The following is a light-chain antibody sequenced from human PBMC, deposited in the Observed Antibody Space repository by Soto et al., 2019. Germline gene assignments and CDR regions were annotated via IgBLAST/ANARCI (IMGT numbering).Light chain of an antibody. CDR2: TAS. Sequence: DIQMTQSPSSLSASVGDRVTITCRASQSINNFLNWYQQKPGKAPRLLIYTASTLRGGVPSRFSGGGSGTDVTLTTSNLQPEDVATYYCHQSYSTPLFTFGQGT. J-gene: IGKJ2*01. V-gene: IGKV1-39*01. CDR3: HQSYSTPLFT. CDR1: QSINNF.